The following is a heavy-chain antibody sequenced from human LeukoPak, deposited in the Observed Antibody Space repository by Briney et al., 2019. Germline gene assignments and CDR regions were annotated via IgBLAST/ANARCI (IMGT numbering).Heavy chain of an antibody. J-gene: IGHJ4*02. CDR3: ARVSQWLVPSYYFDY. CDR2: ISRGSSYI. Sequence: PGGSLRLSCAASGFTFSGHTMNWVRQAPGKGLEWISGISRGSSYIYYADSVKGRFTISRDNAKNSLYLQMNSLRAEDTAVYYCARVSQWLVPSYYFDYWGQGTLATVSS. D-gene: IGHD6-19*01. V-gene: IGHV3-21*05. CDR1: GFTFSGHT.